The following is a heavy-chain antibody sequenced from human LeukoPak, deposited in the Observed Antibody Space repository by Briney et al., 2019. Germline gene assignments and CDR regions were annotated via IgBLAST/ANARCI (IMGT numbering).Heavy chain of an antibody. J-gene: IGHJ4*02. CDR3: AKADSGNFDC. V-gene: IGHV3-9*01. CDR2: ISWNSGSI. D-gene: IGHD1-26*01. Sequence: PGGSLRLSCAASGFTFDDYAMHWVRQAPGEGLEWVSGISWNSGSIGYADSVKGRFTISRDNAKNSLYLQMNSLRAEDTALYYCAKADSGNFDCWGQGTLVTVSS. CDR1: GFTFDDYA.